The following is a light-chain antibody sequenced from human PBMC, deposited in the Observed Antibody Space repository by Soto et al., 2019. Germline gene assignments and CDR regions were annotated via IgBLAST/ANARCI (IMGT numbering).Light chain of an antibody. Sequence: ILLTQSPSSLSASLGDRVTLSCRASQSVSSTLAWYQQKPGKAPRLLIYGASSRQSGIPSRFSGSGSGTEFTLTISSLQPEDFATYSCQQSYSSTWTFGQGTKVDIK. V-gene: IGKV1-39*01. CDR3: QQSYSSTWT. CDR2: GAS. J-gene: IGKJ1*01. CDR1: QSVSST.